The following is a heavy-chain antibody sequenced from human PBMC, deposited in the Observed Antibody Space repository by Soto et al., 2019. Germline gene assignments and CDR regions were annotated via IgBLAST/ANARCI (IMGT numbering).Heavy chain of an antibody. Sequence: ASVKVSCKASGYTFTGYYMHWVRQAPGQGLEWMGWINPNSGGTNYAQKFQGWVTMTRDTSISTAYMELSRLRSADTAVYYCARGQKEWLFGSYYYYMDVWGKGTTVTVSS. V-gene: IGHV1-2*04. CDR1: GYTFTGYY. D-gene: IGHD3-3*01. CDR3: ARGQKEWLFGSYYYYMDV. CDR2: INPNSGGT. J-gene: IGHJ6*03.